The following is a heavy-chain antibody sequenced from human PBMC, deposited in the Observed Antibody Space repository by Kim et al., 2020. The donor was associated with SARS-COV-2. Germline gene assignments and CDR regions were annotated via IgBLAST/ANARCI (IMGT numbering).Heavy chain of an antibody. CDR2: IDPSDSYT. CDR3: ARLNHLTLTDYYDSSGYPYYFDY. J-gene: IGHJ4*02. Sequence: GESLKISCKGSGYSFTSYWISWVRQMPGKGLEWMGRIDPSDSYTNYSPSFQGHVTISADKSISTAYLQWSSLKASDTAMYYCARLNHLTLTDYYDSSGYPYYFDYWGQGTPVTVPS. V-gene: IGHV5-10-1*01. CDR1: GYSFTSYW. D-gene: IGHD3-22*01.